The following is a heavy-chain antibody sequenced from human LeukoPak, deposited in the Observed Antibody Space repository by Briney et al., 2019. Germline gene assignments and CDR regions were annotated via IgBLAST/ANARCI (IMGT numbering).Heavy chain of an antibody. V-gene: IGHV1-2*06. D-gene: IGHD3-22*01. CDR3: ARDWDYYDSSGYSY. CDR1: GYTSTGYY. Sequence: GASVKVSCKASGYTSTGYYMHWVRQAPGQGLEWMGRINPNSGGTNYAKKFQGRVTMTRDTCISTAYMELSRQRSADTAVYYFARDWDYYDSSGYSYWGQETLVTVSS. J-gene: IGHJ4*02. CDR2: INPNSGGT.